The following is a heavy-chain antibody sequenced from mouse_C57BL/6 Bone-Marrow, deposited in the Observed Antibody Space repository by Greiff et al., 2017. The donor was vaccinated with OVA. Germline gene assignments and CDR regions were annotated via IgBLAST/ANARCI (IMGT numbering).Heavy chain of an antibody. CDR3: AREGSYDWYFDV. CDR1: GYTFTSYG. J-gene: IGHJ1*03. D-gene: IGHD1-1*02. Sequence: VQLQQSGAELARPGASVKLSCKASGYTFTSYGISWVKQRTGQGLEWIGEIYPRSGNTYYTEKFKGKATLTADKSSSTAYMELHSLTSEDSAVYVCAREGSYDWYFDVWGTGTTVTVSS. CDR2: IYPRSGNT. V-gene: IGHV1-81*01.